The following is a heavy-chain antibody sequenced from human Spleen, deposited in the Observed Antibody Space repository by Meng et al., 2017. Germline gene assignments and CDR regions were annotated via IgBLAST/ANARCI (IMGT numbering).Heavy chain of an antibody. V-gene: IGHV1-18*04. CDR1: GYNFPDYW. CDR2: ISAYNGNT. CDR3: ARDQSSGPEYFQH. D-gene: IGHD3-22*01. J-gene: IGHJ1*01. Sequence: ASVKVSCKPSGYNFPDYWLHWVRRAPGQGLEWMGWISAYNGNTNYPQKLQGRVTMTTDTSTSTAYMELRSLRSDDTAVYYCARDQSSGPEYFQHWGQGSLVTVSS.